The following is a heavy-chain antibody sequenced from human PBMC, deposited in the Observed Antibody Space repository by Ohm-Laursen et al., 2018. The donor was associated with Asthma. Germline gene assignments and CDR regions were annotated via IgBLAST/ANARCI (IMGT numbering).Heavy chain of an antibody. CDR3: ARGEAAAGNVHELFDY. Sequence: TLSLTCAVYGGSFSGYYWSWIRQPPGKGLEWIGEINHSGSPNYNPSLKSRVTISVDTSKNQFSLKLSSVTAADTAVYYCARGEAAAGNVHELFDYWGQGTLVTVSS. CDR1: GGSFSGYY. D-gene: IGHD6-13*01. J-gene: IGHJ4*02. CDR2: INHSGSP. V-gene: IGHV4-34*01.